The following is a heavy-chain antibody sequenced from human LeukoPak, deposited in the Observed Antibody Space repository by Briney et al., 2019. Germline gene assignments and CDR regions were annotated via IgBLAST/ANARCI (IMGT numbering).Heavy chain of an antibody. J-gene: IGHJ4*02. D-gene: IGHD3-10*01. CDR3: AKGHYYGSGSLDY. V-gene: IGHV3-23*01. Sequence: GGSLRLSCAASGFTFSSYGMSWVRQAPGKGLERVSAIGGRDGSTYYADSVKGRFTISRDNSKNTLYVQMNSLRAEDTAVYYCAKGHYYGSGSLDYWGQGTLVTVSS. CDR2: IGGRDGST. CDR1: GFTFSSYG.